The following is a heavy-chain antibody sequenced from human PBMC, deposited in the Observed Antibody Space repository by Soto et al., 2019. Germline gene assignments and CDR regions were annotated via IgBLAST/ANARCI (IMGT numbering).Heavy chain of an antibody. CDR2: INPSGGST. CDR1: GYTFTSYY. D-gene: IGHD3-22*01. V-gene: IGHV1-46*01. CDR3: ARERGTYYYDSSGNLDAFDI. J-gene: IGHJ3*02. Sequence: ASVKVSCKASGYTFTSYYMHWVRQAPGQGLEWMGIINPSGGSTSHAQKFQGRVTMTRDTSTSTVYMELSSLRSEDTAVYYCARERGTYYYDSSGNLDAFDIWGQGTMVTVSS.